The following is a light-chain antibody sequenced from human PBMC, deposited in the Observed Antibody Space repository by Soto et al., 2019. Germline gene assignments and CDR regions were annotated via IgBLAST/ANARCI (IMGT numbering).Light chain of an antibody. CDR3: QTWGTGIWV. V-gene: IGLV4-69*01. CDR2: LNSDGSH. Sequence: QLVLTQSPSASASLGASVKLTCTLSSGHSSYAIAWHQQQPEKGPRYLMKLNSDGSHSKGDGIPDRFSGSSSGAERYLTSSRPQSEDEADYYCQTWGTGIWVFGGGTKLTVL. CDR1: SGHSSYA. J-gene: IGLJ3*02.